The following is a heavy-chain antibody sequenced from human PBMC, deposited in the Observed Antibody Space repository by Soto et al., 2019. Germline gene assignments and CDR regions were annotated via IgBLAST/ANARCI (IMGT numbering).Heavy chain of an antibody. Sequence: QVQLQESGPGLVKPSQTLSLTCTVSGGSISSGGYYWSWIRQHPGKGLEWIGYIYYSGSTYYNPSLKRRVTTSVGPSKNQFSLKLSSVTAADTAVYYCAADYFGESLFDYWGQGPLVTVSS. J-gene: IGHJ4*02. D-gene: IGHD3-10*01. CDR2: IYYSGST. CDR3: AADYFGESLFDY. V-gene: IGHV4-31*03. CDR1: GGSISSGGYY.